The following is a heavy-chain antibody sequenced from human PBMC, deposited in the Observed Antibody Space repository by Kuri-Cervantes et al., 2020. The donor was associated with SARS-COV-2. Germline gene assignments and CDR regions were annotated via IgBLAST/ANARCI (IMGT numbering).Heavy chain of an antibody. CDR1: GYTFTSYG. J-gene: IGHJ4*02. CDR3: ASRVWEDYGEDY. D-gene: IGHD4-17*01. Sequence: ASVKVSFKASGYTFTSYGISWVRQAPGQGLEWMGWISAYNGNTNYAQKLQGRVTMTTDTSTSTAYMELRSLRTDDTAVYYCASRVWEDYGEDYWGQGTLVTVSS. CDR2: ISAYNGNT. V-gene: IGHV1-18*01.